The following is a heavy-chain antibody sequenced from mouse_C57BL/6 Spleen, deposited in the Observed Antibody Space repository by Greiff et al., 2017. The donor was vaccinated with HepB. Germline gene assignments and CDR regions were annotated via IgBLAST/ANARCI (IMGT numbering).Heavy chain of an antibody. CDR2: INPSSGYT. J-gene: IGHJ1*03. D-gene: IGHD2-12*01. CDR1: GYTFTSYT. V-gene: IGHV1-4*01. CDR3: ARSSNDGEWYFDV. Sequence: VKLQESGAELARPGASVKMSCKASGYTFTSYTMHWVKQRPGQGLEWIGYINPSSGYTKYNQKFKDKSTLTVDKSSSTAYLQLSSLTSEDSAVYYWARSSNDGEWYFDVWCTGTAVTVSS.